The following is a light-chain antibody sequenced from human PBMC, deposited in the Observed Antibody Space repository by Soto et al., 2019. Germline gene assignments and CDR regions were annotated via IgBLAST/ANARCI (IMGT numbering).Light chain of an antibody. Sequence: QSVLTQPPSASGTPGQRVTISCSGSSSNIGSNYVYWYQQLPGTAPKLLIYRNNQRLSGVPDRFSGSKSGTSASLAISGLRSEDEADYYCAAWDDSLSYVFGTGTKLTVL. CDR2: RNN. J-gene: IGLJ1*01. CDR1: SSNIGSNY. V-gene: IGLV1-47*01. CDR3: AAWDDSLSYV.